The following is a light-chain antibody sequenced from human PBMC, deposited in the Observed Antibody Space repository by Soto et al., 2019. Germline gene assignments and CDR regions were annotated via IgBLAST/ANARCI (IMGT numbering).Light chain of an antibody. CDR1: QSVSSN. CDR3: QQYNNWPWT. CDR2: GAS. Sequence: EIVMTQSPATLSVSPGERATLSCRASQSVSSNLAWYRQKPGQAPRLLIYGASTRATGIPARFSGSGSGTEFTLTISSLQSEDFAVYYCQQYNNWPWTFGQGTKVDI. V-gene: IGKV3-15*01. J-gene: IGKJ1*01.